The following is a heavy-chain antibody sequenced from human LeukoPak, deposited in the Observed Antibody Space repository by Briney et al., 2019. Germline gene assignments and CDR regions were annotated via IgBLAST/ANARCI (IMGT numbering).Heavy chain of an antibody. CDR3: ARDTIYCSGGSCYGY. V-gene: IGHV1-18*01. CDR2: ISAYNGNT. D-gene: IGHD2-15*01. CDR1: GYTFSNYG. J-gene: IGHJ4*01. Sequence: GSSVKVSCKASGYTFSNYGISWVRQAPEQGLEWMGWISAYNGNTIYAQKLQGRVTMTTDTSTSTAYMELRSLRSDDTAVYYCARDTIYCSGGSCYGYWGQGTLVTVSS.